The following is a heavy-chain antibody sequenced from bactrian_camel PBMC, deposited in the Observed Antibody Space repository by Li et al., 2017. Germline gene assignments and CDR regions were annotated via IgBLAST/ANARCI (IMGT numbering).Heavy chain of an antibody. CDR2: IFTDGSM. CDR1: GYAISSYC. J-gene: IGHJ4*01. V-gene: IGHV3S55*01. Sequence: VQLVESGGGSVQAGGSLRLSCAASGYAISSYCMGWFRQAPGKESEAVAYIFTDGSMRYADSAKGRFTISRDLPKNILYLEMNDLKPDDTAMYYCAAGHLIVCTAFAIPSVPDRGQGTQVTVS. CDR3: AAGHLIVCTAFAIPSVPD. D-gene: IGHD6*01.